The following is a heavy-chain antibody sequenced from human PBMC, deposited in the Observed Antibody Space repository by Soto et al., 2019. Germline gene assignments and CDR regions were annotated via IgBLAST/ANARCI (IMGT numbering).Heavy chain of an antibody. D-gene: IGHD3-3*01. CDR2: ISYDGSNK. V-gene: IGHV3-30-3*01. CDR1: GFTFSSYA. CDR3: ARDTVLEWLLGYYYYYGMDV. Sequence: GGSLRLSCAASGFTFSSYAMHWVRQAPGKGLEWVAVISYDGSNKYYADSVKGRFTISRDNSKNTLYLQMNSLRAEDTAVYYCARDTVLEWLLGYYYYYGMDVWGQGTTVTVSS. J-gene: IGHJ6*02.